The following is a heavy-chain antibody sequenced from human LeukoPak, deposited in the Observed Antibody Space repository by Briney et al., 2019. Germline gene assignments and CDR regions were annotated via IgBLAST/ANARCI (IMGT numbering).Heavy chain of an antibody. J-gene: IGHJ3*01. CDR2: ISSSGSA. Sequence: SETLSLTCSVSGDSLGIYKWSWIRQPPGKGLEWIAHISSSGSAIYNPSLKSRVSMAVDTSKNQFSLGMTSVTAADTAVYYCAREWSGFDFWGQGTMVTVSS. D-gene: IGHD2-15*01. CDR1: GDSLGIYK. CDR3: AREWSGFDF. V-gene: IGHV4-59*01.